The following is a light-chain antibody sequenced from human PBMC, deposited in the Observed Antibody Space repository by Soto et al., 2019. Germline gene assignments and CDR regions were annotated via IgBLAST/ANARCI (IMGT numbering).Light chain of an antibody. CDR2: EVS. CDR1: RDDVGGYNY. Sequence: QSVLTQSPAASGSPGQSVTISCIGTRDDVGGYNYVSWYQQHPGKAPKLMIYEVSKRPSGVPDRFSGSKSGSTASLTVSGLQSEDEADYYCSSYAGGSGFVLFGGGTKLTVL. CDR3: SSYAGGSGFVL. V-gene: IGLV2-8*01. J-gene: IGLJ2*01.